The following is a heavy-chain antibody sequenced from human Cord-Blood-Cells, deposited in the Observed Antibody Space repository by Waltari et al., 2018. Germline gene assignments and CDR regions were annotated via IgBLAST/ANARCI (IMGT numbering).Heavy chain of an antibody. CDR3: ATVDYGDYVARYSGFDP. D-gene: IGHD4-17*01. CDR1: GYTLTKFS. CDR2: FVPEDGET. Sequence: QVQLVQSGAAVNKPGPAVKVSCKVSGYTLTKFSTHWMRQAPGTGLEWRGGFVPEDGETIYAQKFQGRVTMTEDTSTDTAYMELSSLRSEDTAVYYCATVDYGDYVARYSGFDPWGQGTLVTVSS. J-gene: IGHJ5*02. V-gene: IGHV1-24*01.